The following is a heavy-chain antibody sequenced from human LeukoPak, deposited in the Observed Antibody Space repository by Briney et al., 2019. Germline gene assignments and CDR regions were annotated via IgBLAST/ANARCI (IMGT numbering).Heavy chain of an antibody. CDR2: ISNDGTDQ. CDR1: GFSFSSYG. J-gene: IGHJ6*02. V-gene: IGHV3-30*03. Sequence: GGSLRLSCAASGFSFSSYGMHWVRQDPGKGREWVSLISNDGTDQYYADSVKGRFTISRDRSKVTVYLQMDSLRAEDTAVYFCARGTIFDNYGMDVWGQGTTVTVSS. D-gene: IGHD3-3*01. CDR3: ARGTIFDNYGMDV.